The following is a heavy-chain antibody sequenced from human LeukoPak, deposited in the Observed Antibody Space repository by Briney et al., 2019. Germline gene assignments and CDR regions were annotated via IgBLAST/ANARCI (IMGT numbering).Heavy chain of an antibody. CDR3: ARVLEYSSSSRTYYYYYYMDV. D-gene: IGHD6-6*01. V-gene: IGHV1-2*02. J-gene: IGHJ6*03. CDR2: ISPNSGGT. CDR1: GYTFTGYY. Sequence: ASVKVSCKASGYTFTGYYMHWVRQAPGQGLEWMGWISPNSGGTNYAQKFQGRVTMTRDTSISTAYMELSRLRSDDTAVYYCARVLEYSSSSRTYYYYYYMDVWGKGTTVTVCS.